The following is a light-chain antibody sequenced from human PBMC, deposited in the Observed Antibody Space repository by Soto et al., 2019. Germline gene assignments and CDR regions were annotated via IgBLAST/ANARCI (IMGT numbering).Light chain of an antibody. CDR1: QDISNY. CDR3: QQYDNLYYT. V-gene: IGKV1-33*01. Sequence: DIQMTQSPSSLSASVGDRVTITCQASQDISNYLNWYQQKPGKAPKLLIYDASNLETGVPSRFSGSGSATDFTFTISSLQPEDIATYYCQQYDNLYYTFGQGTKLEIK. J-gene: IGKJ2*01. CDR2: DAS.